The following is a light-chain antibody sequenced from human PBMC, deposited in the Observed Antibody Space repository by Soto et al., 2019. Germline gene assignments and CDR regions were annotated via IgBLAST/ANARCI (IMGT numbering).Light chain of an antibody. CDR3: AAWHDSLNGPV. Sequence: QSVLTQAPSASGTPRQRVTISCSGSSSNIGSNTVNWYQQLPGKAPKLLIQSNNQRPSGVPDRFSGSKSGTSASLAISGLQSEDESDYYCAAWHDSLNGPVFGGGTKVTVL. CDR2: SNN. J-gene: IGLJ3*02. V-gene: IGLV1-44*01. CDR1: SSNIGSNT.